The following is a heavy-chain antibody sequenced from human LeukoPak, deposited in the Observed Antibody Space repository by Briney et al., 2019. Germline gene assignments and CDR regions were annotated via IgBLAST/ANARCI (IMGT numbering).Heavy chain of an antibody. CDR1: GDSISSHF. CDR3: AREASSDPRLSSYFLDV. D-gene: IGHD6-19*01. CDR2: IHYSGMT. V-gene: IGHV4-59*11. Sequence: PSETLSLTCSVSGDSISSHFWSWTRQPPGKGLECIGYIHYSGMTNYNPSLKSRATLSVDTSTNQFSLKLTSVTAADTAFFCAREASSDPRLSSYFLDVWGEGTAVTVSS. J-gene: IGHJ6*03.